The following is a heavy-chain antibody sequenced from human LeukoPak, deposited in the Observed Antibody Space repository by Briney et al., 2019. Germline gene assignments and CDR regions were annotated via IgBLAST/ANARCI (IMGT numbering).Heavy chain of an antibody. CDR3: ARYSYGGYYFDY. V-gene: IGHV4-59*08. D-gene: IGHD5-18*01. CDR1: SGSISGYY. CDR2: IHCSGST. J-gene: IGHJ4*02. Sequence: SETLSLTCTASSGSISGYYWSWVRQPPGKGLEWIGYIHCSGSTRYNPSLESRVSISVDTSKNQFSLELTSVTAADTALYYCARYSYGGYYFDYWGQGTLVTVSS.